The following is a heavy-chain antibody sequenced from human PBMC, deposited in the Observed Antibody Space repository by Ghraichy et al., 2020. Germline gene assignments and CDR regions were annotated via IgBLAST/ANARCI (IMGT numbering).Heavy chain of an antibody. Sequence: SQTLSLTCAVYGGSFSGYYWSWIRQPPGKGLEWIGEINHSGSTNYNPSLKSRVTISVDTSKNQFSLKLSSVTAADTAVYYCARGRTALLRPFDYWGQGTLVTVSS. CDR2: INHSGST. V-gene: IGHV4-34*01. CDR3: ARGRTALLRPFDY. D-gene: IGHD1-26*01. CDR1: GGSFSGYY. J-gene: IGHJ4*02.